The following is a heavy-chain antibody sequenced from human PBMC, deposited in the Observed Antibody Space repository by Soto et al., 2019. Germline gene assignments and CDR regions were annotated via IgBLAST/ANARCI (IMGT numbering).Heavy chain of an antibody. CDR1: GVSFSNYD. Sequence: ETLTLTCAVYGVSFSNYDWSWIRQAPGKGLEWIGEINHSGNTNYNASLKSRGTISVDTSKNQFSLKLSSVTAADTAVYYCARGNNIIAVIGAYDYWGQGNPVTVSS. J-gene: IGHJ4*02. V-gene: IGHV4-34*01. CDR2: INHSGNT. D-gene: IGHD2-21*01. CDR3: ARGNNIIAVIGAYDY.